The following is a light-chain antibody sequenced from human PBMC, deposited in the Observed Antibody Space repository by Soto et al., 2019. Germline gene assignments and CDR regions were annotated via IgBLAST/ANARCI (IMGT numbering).Light chain of an antibody. CDR1: QSIARSY. CDR2: DAS. V-gene: IGKV3-20*01. J-gene: IGKJ5*01. Sequence: EVVLTQSPGTLSLSLGERATLSCRASQSIARSYLAWYQQKPGQAPRPLIYDASTRATGIPDRFSGSGSGTDFTLTISRLEPEDFAVFYCQQYAYSPITFGQGTRLEI. CDR3: QQYAYSPIT.